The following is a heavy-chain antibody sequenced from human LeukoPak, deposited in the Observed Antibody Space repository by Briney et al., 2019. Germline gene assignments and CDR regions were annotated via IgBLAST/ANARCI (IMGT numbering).Heavy chain of an antibody. CDR1: GFTFSSYG. V-gene: IGHV3-33*01. CDR3: ARDGYYGSGPLDY. Sequence: GGSLRLSCAASGFTFSSYGMHWVRQAPGKGLEWVAVIWYDGSNKYYADSVKGRFTISRDNSKNTLYLQMDSLRAEDTAVYYCARDGYYGSGPLDYWGQGTQVTVSS. CDR2: IWYDGSNK. J-gene: IGHJ4*02. D-gene: IGHD3-10*01.